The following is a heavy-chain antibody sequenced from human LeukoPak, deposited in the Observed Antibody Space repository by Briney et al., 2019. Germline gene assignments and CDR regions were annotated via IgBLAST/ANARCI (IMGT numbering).Heavy chain of an antibody. CDR2: FDPEDGET. CDR1: GYTLTELS. V-gene: IGHV1-24*01. D-gene: IGHD3-9*01. J-gene: IGHJ5*02. CDR3: ATTPLHYDILTGYYTNNWFDP. Sequence: ASVKVSCKVSGYTLTELSMHWVRQAPGKGLEWMGGFDPEDGETIYAQKFQGRVTMTDDTSTDTAYMELSSLRSEDTAVYYCATTPLHYDILTGYYTNNWFDPWGQGTLVTVSS.